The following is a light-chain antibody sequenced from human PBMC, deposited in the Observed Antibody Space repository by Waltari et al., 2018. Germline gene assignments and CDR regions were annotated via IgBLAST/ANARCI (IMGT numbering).Light chain of an antibody. CDR2: KDS. J-gene: IGLJ1*01. CDR1: ALPKQY. CDR3: QSADSLGTKV. V-gene: IGLV3-25*03. Sequence: SYELTQPPSVSVSPGQTARITCSGDALPKQYAYWYQQKPGRAPVLVIYKDSERPSGIPERFSGSSSGTTVTLTVSGVQAEDEADYYCQSADSLGTKVFGTGTKVTVL.